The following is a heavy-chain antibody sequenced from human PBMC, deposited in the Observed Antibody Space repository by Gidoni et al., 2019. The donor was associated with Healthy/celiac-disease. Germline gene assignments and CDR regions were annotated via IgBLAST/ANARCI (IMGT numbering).Heavy chain of an antibody. D-gene: IGHD2-2*01. CDR3: ARDSPGYCSSTSCPWEDY. J-gene: IGHJ4*02. CDR2: IIPILGIA. V-gene: IGHV1-69*08. Sequence: QVQLVQSGAEVKKPGSSVKVSCKASGGTFSSYTISWVRQAPGQGLEWMGRIIPILGIANYAQKFQGRVTITADKSTSTAYMELSSLRSEDTAVYYCARDSPGYCSSTSCPWEDYWGQGTLVTVSS. CDR1: GGTFSSYT.